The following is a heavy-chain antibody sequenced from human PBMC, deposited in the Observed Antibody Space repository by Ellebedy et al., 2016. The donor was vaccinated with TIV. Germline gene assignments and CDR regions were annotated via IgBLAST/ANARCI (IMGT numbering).Heavy chain of an antibody. D-gene: IGHD3-22*01. CDR3: ARGSSDSSGYKALLL. V-gene: IGHV4-39*07. CDR1: GGSISSSSYY. CDR2: INHSGST. J-gene: IGHJ4*02. Sequence: MPSETLSLTCTVSGGSISSSSYYWSWIRQPPGKGLEWIGEINHSGSTNYNPSLKSRVTVSVDTSKNQFSLKLSSVTAADTAVYYCARGSSDSSGYKALLLWGQGTLVTVSS.